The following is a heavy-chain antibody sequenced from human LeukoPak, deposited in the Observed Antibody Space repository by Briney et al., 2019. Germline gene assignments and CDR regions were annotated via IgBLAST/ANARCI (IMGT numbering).Heavy chain of an antibody. J-gene: IGHJ4*02. CDR3: ARGLTNYYDSSGYPDY. D-gene: IGHD3-22*01. Sequence: GGSLRLSCAASGFTLSSNYMSWVRQAPGKGLEWVSVIYSGGSTYYADSVKGRFTISRDNSKNTLYLQMNSLRAEDTAVYYCARGLTNYYDSSGYPDYWGQGTLVTVSS. CDR2: IYSGGST. CDR1: GFTLSSNY. V-gene: IGHV3-66*01.